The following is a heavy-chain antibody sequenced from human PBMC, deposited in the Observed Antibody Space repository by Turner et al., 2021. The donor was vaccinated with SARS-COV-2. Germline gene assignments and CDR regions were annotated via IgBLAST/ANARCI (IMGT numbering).Heavy chain of an antibody. CDR1: GFSFSNYS. CDR3: ARERRGYYAEY. D-gene: IGHD3-3*01. V-gene: IGHV3-30*04. Sequence: QVQLVESGGGVVQPGGSLRLTCAASGFSFSNYSMHWVRQAPGKGLEWVAIISYDGRNKDYADSVKGRFTISRDDSKSTLYLQMNSLRPEDTAIYYCARERRGYYAEYWGQGTLVTVSS. CDR2: ISYDGRNK. J-gene: IGHJ4*02.